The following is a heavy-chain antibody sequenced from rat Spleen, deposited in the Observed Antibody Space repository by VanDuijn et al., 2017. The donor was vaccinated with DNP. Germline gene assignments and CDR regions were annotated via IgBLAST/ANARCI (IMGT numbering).Heavy chain of an antibody. J-gene: IGHJ2*01. D-gene: IGHD1-4*01. V-gene: IGHV5S10*01. CDR1: GFIFSDFY. Sequence: EVKLVESGGGLVQPGRSLKLSCAASGFIFSDFYMAWVRQAPKKGLEWVATIIYDGSSTYYGDSVKGRFTISRDNAKSTLYLQMDSLRSEDTATYYCATGYPEFDYWGQGVMVTVSS. CDR3: ATGYPEFDY. CDR2: IIYDGSST.